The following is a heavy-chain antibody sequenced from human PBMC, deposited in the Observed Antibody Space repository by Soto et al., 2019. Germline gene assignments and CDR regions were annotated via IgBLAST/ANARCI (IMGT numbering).Heavy chain of an antibody. Sequence: GASVKVSCKASGYTFTSYYMHWVRQAPGQGPEWMGIINPSGGSTSYAQKFQGRVTMTRDTSTSTVYMELSSLRSEDTAVYYCARDGPSTVVTPYYYYGMDVWGQGTTVTVSS. CDR2: INPSGGST. CDR1: GYTFTSYY. J-gene: IGHJ6*02. V-gene: IGHV1-46*01. CDR3: ARDGPSTVVTPYYYYGMDV. D-gene: IGHD2-21*02.